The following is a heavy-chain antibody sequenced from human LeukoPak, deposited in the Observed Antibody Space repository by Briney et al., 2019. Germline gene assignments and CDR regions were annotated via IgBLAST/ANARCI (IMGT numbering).Heavy chain of an antibody. CDR1: GGSISSSNW. CDR2: IYHSGST. D-gene: IGHD3-16*01. CDR3: ATYKGGSDWYFDL. J-gene: IGHJ2*01. Sequence: PSETLSLTCAVSGGSISSSNWWSWVRQPPGKGLEWIGEIYHSGSTNYNPSLKSRVTISVDTSKNQFSLSLSSVIATDTAVYYCATYKGGSDWYFDLWGRGTLVTVSS. V-gene: IGHV4-4*02.